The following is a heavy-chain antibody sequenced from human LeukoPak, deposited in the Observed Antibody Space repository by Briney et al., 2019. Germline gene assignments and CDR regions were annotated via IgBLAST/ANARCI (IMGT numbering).Heavy chain of an antibody. J-gene: IGHJ4*02. CDR1: GFTFSSYG. Sequence: GGSLRLSCAASGFTFSSYGMHWVRQAPGQGLEWVAIIWYDGSDKYYADSVKGRFAIYRDNSKKTLYLQMNSLKAEDTAVYYCEREGGQQLGSFDYWGQGTLVTVSS. V-gene: IGHV3-33*01. CDR3: EREGGQQLGSFDY. D-gene: IGHD6-13*01. CDR2: IWYDGSDK.